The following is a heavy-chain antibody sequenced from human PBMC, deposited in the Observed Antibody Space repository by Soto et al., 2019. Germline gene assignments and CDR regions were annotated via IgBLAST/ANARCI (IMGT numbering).Heavy chain of an antibody. Sequence: QLQLQESGPGLVKPSETLSLTCTVSGGSISSSSYYWGWIRQPPGKGLEWIGSIYYSGSTYYNQSLKSRVTISVDTSNNQCSLKLSSVTAADTAVYYCARRGYSSSWFDPWGQGTLVTVSS. D-gene: IGHD6-13*01. V-gene: IGHV4-39*01. CDR3: ARRGYSSSWFDP. CDR1: GGSISSSSYY. CDR2: IYYSGST. J-gene: IGHJ5*02.